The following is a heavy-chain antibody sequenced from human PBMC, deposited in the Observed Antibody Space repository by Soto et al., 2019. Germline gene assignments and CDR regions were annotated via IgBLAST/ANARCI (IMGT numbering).Heavy chain of an antibody. J-gene: IGHJ4*02. CDR2: IWYDGSNK. CDR3: AREITMVRGVPHPPAY. Sequence: GGSLRLSCAASGFTFSSYGMHWVRQAPGKGLEWVAAIWYDGSNKDYAASVQGRFTISRDNSKNTLYLQRNSLRAEDTAVYYCAREITMVRGVPHPPAYWGQGTRVTVSS. CDR1: GFTFSSYG. V-gene: IGHV3-33*01. D-gene: IGHD3-10*01.